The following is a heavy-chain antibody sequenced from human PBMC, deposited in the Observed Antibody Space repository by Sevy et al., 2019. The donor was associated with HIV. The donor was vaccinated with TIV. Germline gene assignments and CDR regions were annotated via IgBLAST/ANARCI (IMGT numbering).Heavy chain of an antibody. CDR1: GFTFSSYW. Sequence: GGSLRLSCAASGFTFSSYWMSWVRQAPGKGLEWVANIKQDGSEKYYVDSVKGRFTISRDNAKNSLYLQMNSLRAEDTAVYYGASLITGTDYDFWSGNAFDIWGQGTMVTVSS. CDR2: IKQDGSEK. D-gene: IGHD3-3*01. V-gene: IGHV3-7*03. CDR3: ASLITGTDYDFWSGNAFDI. J-gene: IGHJ3*02.